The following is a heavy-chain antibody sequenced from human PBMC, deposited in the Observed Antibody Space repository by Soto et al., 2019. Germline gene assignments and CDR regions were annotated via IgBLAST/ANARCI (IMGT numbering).Heavy chain of an antibody. CDR1: GGTFSSYA. V-gene: IGHV1-69*12. CDR3: AQCLLGVNYYYGMDV. D-gene: IGHD3-16*01. Sequence: QVQLVQSGAEVKKPGSSVKVSCKASGGTFSSYAINWVRQAPGQGLEWMGGIIPIFATADYAQKFQGSVTITADESTSTANMELSSLRSEDTAVYYCAQCLLGVNYYYGMDVWGQGTTVTVSS. CDR2: IIPIFATA. J-gene: IGHJ6*02.